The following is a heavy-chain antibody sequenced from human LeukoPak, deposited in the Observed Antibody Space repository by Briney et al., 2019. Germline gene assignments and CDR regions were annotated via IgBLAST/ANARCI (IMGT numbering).Heavy chain of an antibody. CDR1: GFTFSSYW. CDR2: INSDGSST. Sequence: GGSLRLSCAASGFTFSSYWMHWVRQAPGKGLVWVSRINSDGSSTSYADSVKGRFTISRDNAKNTLYLHLNSLRAEDTAVYYCAKGQTFFDYWGQGTLVTVSS. CDR3: AKGQTFFDY. J-gene: IGHJ4*02. D-gene: IGHD2/OR15-2a*01. V-gene: IGHV3-74*01.